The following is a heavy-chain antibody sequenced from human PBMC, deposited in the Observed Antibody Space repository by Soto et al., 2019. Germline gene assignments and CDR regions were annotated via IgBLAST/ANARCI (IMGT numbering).Heavy chain of an antibody. D-gene: IGHD1-26*01. J-gene: IGHJ4*02. CDR3: ARRPKRGSYSWCFDY. V-gene: IGHV4-39*01. Sequence: QLQLQESGPGLVKPSETLSLTCTVSGGSITSNAYYWGWIRQPPGKGLEWLGYIYYSGSASYNPSLKSRVTTSVDTSKNQFSLKLSSVTAADTAVYYCARRPKRGSYSWCFDYCGQGTLVTVSS. CDR1: GGSITSNAYY. CDR2: IYYSGSA.